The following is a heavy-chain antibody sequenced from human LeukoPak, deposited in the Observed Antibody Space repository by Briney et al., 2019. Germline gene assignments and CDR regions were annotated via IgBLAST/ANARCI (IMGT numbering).Heavy chain of an antibody. CDR3: AKDWEWLRSYYYYMDV. CDR1: GFTFSNYT. CDR2: ISDDGSNK. J-gene: IGHJ6*03. D-gene: IGHD5-12*01. Sequence: PGRSLRLSCAASGFTFSNYTMHWVRQAPGKGLEWVAVISDDGSNKYYADSVKGRFTISRDNSKNTLYLQMNSLRAEDTAVYYCAKDWEWLRSYYYYMDVWGKGTTVTVSS. V-gene: IGHV3-30*04.